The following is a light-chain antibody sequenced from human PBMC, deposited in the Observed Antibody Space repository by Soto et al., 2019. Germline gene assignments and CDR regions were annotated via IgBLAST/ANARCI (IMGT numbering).Light chain of an antibody. J-gene: IGKJ5*01. CDR3: QQRKNWQVT. Sequence: DIQMTQSPSSLSASVGDRVTITCRASQSISSYLNWYQQKPGRTPELLIHGASRLQSGVPARFSGSGSGTDFTLTISSLEPEDFAVYYCQQRKNWQVTFGQGTRLEIK. V-gene: IGKV1-39*01. CDR2: GAS. CDR1: QSISSY.